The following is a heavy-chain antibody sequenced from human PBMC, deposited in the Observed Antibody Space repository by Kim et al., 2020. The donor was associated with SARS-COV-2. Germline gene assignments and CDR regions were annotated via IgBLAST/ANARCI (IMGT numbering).Heavy chain of an antibody. CDR3: ARDRYSYGYPPNNWFDP. J-gene: IGHJ5*02. D-gene: IGHD5-18*01. Sequence: SETLSLTCTVSGGSISSYYWSWIRQPPGKGLEWIGYIYYSGSTNYNPSLKSRVTISVDTSKNQFSLKLSSVTAADTAVYYCARDRYSYGYPPNNWFDPWGQGTLVTVSS. V-gene: IGHV4-59*13. CDR2: IYYSGST. CDR1: GGSISSYY.